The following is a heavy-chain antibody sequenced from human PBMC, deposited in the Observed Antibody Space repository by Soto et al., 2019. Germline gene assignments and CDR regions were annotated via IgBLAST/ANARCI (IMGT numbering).Heavy chain of an antibody. V-gene: IGHV1-18*04. CDR1: GYTFTSYG. D-gene: IGHD6-19*01. CDR3: ARDSFRSGWYTGFWFDP. J-gene: IGHJ5*02. Sequence: GASVKVSCKASGYTFTSYGISWVRQAPGQGLEWMGWISAYNGNTNYAQKLQGRVTMTTDTSTSTAYMELRSLRSDDTAVYYCARDSFRSGWYTGFWFDPWGQGTLVTVSS. CDR2: ISAYNGNT.